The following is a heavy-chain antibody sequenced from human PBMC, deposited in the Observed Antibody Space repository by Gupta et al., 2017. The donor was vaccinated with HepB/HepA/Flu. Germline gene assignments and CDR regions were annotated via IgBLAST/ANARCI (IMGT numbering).Heavy chain of an antibody. CDR1: GGSISSSSYY. Sequence: QLQLQESGPGLVKPSETLSLTCTVSGGSISSSSYYWGWIRQPPGKGLEWIGSIYYSGSTYYNPSLKSRVTISVDTSKNQFSLKLSSVTAADTAVYYCARILFGYSYDDYWGQGTLVTVSS. J-gene: IGHJ4*02. D-gene: IGHD5-18*01. CDR3: ARILFGYSYDDY. V-gene: IGHV4-39*01. CDR2: IYYSGST.